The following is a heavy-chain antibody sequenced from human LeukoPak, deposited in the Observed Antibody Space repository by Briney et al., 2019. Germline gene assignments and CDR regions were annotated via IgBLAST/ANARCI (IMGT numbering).Heavy chain of an antibody. V-gene: IGHV3-43*01. CDR2: ISWDGGST. CDR1: GFTFDDYT. D-gene: IGHD3-22*01. J-gene: IGHJ4*02. CDR3: AKDLTYYYDSSGLDY. Sequence: GGSLRLSCAASGFTFDDYTMHWVRQAPGKGLEWVSLISWDGGSTYYADSVKGRFTISRDNSKNSLYLQMNSLRTEDTALYYCAKDLTYYYDSSGLDYWGQGTLVTVSS.